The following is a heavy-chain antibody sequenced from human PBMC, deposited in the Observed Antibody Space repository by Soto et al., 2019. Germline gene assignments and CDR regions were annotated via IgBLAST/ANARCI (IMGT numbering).Heavy chain of an antibody. CDR1: GYTCTSYD. V-gene: IGHV1-8*02. J-gene: IGHJ4*02. Sequence: QGQLVQSGAEVKKPGSSVKVSCKASGYTCTSYDVNWVRQATGQGLEWLGWINPNSGNTGYAQKFKGRFTMTRHTSISTVYMEMSSLRDEDTAVYYCAGVGLLCFWESSGDYFDLWGQGTMVTVSS. CDR2: INPNSGNT. D-gene: IGHD3-10*01. CDR3: AGVGLLCFWESSGDYFDL.